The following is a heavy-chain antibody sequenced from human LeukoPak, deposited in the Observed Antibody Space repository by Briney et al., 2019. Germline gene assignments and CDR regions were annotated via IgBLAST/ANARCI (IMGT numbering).Heavy chain of an antibody. CDR1: GFTFSNAW. Sequence: PGGSLRLSCAASGFTFSNAWMSWVRQAPGKGLEWVGRIKSKTDGGTTDYAAPVKGRFTISRDDSKNTLYPQMNSLKTEDTAVYYCTTWELKYRQTVDYWGQGTLVTVSS. CDR3: TTWELKYRQTVDY. J-gene: IGHJ4*02. CDR2: IKSKTDGGTT. V-gene: IGHV3-15*01. D-gene: IGHD1-26*01.